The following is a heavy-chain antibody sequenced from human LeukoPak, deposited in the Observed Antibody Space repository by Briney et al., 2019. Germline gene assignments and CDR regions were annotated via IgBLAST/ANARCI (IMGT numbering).Heavy chain of an antibody. V-gene: IGHV3-66*01. CDR1: GFTFSSYG. CDR3: ARITGGAFFDY. D-gene: IGHD2-8*02. CDR2: IYTGDNT. J-gene: IGHJ4*02. Sequence: GGSLRLSCAASGFTFSSYGFHWVRQAPGKGLEWVSIIYTGDNTYYADSVKGRFTISRDNSKNTLYLQMNSLRAEDTAVYYCARITGGAFFDYWGQGTLVTVSS.